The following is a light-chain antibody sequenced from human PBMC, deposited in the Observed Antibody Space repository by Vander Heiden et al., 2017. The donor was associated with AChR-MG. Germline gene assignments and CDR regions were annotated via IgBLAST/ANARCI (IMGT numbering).Light chain of an antibody. CDR2: GAS. J-gene: IGKJ1*01. V-gene: IGKV1D-12*01. CDR1: QGVDIR. CDR3: QQADSFPWT. Sequence: DTHTTQSPSSVSASVGDRVTITCRASQGVDIRLAWYQQKPGKAPKLLISGASRLQDGVPSRFSGSGSGTEFTLSISSLHPEDFATYYCQQADSFPWTFGQGTKVEIK.